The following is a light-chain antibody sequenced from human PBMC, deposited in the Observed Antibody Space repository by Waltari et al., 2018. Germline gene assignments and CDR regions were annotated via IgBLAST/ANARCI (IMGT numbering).Light chain of an antibody. CDR2: SDN. J-gene: IGLJ2*01. V-gene: IGLV1-44*01. CDR3: ASWDDSLKGLV. CDR1: SSNIGRKS. Sequence: QSVLTQPPSASGTPGQRVTITCSGSSSNIGRKSVNWYQQVPGTAPKLLIYSDNDRPSGVPDRFSGSKSGSSASLAISGLHSEDEAEYFCASWDDSLKGLVFGGGTKVTVL.